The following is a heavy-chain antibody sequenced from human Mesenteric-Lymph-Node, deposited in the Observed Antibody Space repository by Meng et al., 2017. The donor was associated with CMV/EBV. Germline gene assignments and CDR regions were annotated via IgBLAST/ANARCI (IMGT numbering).Heavy chain of an antibody. J-gene: IGHJ4*02. V-gene: IGHV4-61*08. CDR3: AKSRSSTPGIVDD. Sequence: QGQLEDSGPGLGKPSETLSLPCIVSGVSVTSGAYHWSWIRQSPGKGLEWIGYIYGTGITIYNPSLKSRVTILLETSKNQFSLKLNSVTTADTAVYYCAKSRSSTPGIVDDWGQGTLVTVSS. D-gene: IGHD2/OR15-2a*01. CDR2: IYGTGIT. CDR1: GVSVTSGAYH.